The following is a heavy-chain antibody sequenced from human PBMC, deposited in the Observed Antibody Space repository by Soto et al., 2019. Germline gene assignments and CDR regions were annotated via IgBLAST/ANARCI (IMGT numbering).Heavy chain of an antibody. CDR2: LSGSGSST. V-gene: IGHV3-23*01. J-gene: IGHJ6*03. CDR1: GFTFSNYA. CDR3: AKRFCSTTTCLSLDFFYYMDV. Sequence: GGSLRLSCAASGFTFSNYAMSWVRQAPGKGLEWVSGLSGSGSSTNYADSVRGRFTISRDNSKNTVYLQMNSLRAEDTALYYCAKRFCSTTTCLSLDFFYYMDVWGKGTTVTVSS. D-gene: IGHD2-2*01.